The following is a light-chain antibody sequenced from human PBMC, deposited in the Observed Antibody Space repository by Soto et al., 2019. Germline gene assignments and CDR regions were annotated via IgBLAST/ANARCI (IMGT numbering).Light chain of an antibody. CDR2: DAS. CDR1: QSVRTY. J-gene: IGKJ5*01. CDR3: QQRNSSPPIT. Sequence: EIVLTQSPVTLSLSPGERATLSCRASQSVRTYLAWYQVKPGQAPRLLIYDASSRASGVPARFSGSGSGTDFTLTISSLEPEDFALYYCQQRNSSPPITFGQGTRLDIX. V-gene: IGKV3-11*01.